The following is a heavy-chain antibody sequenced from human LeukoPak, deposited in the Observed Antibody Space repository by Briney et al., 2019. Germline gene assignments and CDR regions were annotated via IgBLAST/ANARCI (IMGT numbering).Heavy chain of an antibody. J-gene: IGHJ4*02. CDR2: INPNSGVT. CDR1: GYTFSNYY. CDR3: ARAPERRGVY. V-gene: IGHV1-2*02. D-gene: IGHD1-1*01. Sequence: ASVKVSCKASGYTFSNYYIHWVRQAPGQEREWMGWINPNSGVTNYAQKFQDRVTMTRDTSITTAYMELSSLRSDDTAVYYCARAPERRGVYWGQGTLVTVSS.